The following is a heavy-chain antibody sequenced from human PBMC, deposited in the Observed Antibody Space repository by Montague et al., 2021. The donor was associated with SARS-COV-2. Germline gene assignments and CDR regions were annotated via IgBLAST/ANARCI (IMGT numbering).Heavy chain of an antibody. D-gene: IGHD3-3*01. CDR1: GGSISSSSYY. J-gene: IGHJ5*02. CDR2: IYYSGST. CDR3: ARQHLTSITVFVMALPHRCFDP. V-gene: IGHV4-39*01. Sequence: SETLSLTCTVSGGSISSSSYYWGWIRQPPGKGLEWIGSIYYSGSTYYNPSLKSRVTISVDTSKNQFSLKLSSVTAADTAVYYCARQHLTSITVFVMALPHRCFDPWGHGTLVTVSS.